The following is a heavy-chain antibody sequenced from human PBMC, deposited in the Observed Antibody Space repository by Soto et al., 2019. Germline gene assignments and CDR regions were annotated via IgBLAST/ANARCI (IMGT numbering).Heavy chain of an antibody. V-gene: IGHV1-18*01. D-gene: IGHD6-13*01. CDR2: ISAFNDYT. J-gene: IGHJ3*01. Sequence: ASVKVSCKASGYTFNNYGFNWVRQAPGQGLEWMGRISAFNDYTNFAQKFQGRLTLTTDASTNTAYMELQVLRSDDTAVYYCARGRGVVIPAGTPDAFDVWGQGTMVTVSS. CDR1: GYTFNNYG. CDR3: ARGRGVVIPAGTPDAFDV.